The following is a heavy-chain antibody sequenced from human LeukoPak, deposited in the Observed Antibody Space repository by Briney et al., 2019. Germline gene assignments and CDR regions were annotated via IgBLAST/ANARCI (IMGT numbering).Heavy chain of an antibody. D-gene: IGHD3-10*01. V-gene: IGHV3-23*01. CDR2: ISGGGVST. CDR3: TNLTVRGDTLDY. Sequence: PGGSLRLSSAPSGFTFCGYALRWGRRAPGKGLEWVSAISGGGVSTYYADSIKGRFTISRDDSKNTLYLQMNSLRAEDTAVYYCTNLTVRGDTLDYWGQGTLVTVSS. CDR1: GFTFCGYA. J-gene: IGHJ4*02.